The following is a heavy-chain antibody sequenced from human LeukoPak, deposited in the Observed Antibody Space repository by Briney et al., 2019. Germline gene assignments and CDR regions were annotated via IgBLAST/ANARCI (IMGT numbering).Heavy chain of an antibody. D-gene: IGHD3-9*01. CDR1: GGSISSYY. Sequence: SETLSLTCTVSGGSISSYYWSWIRQPPGKGLEWIGYIYYSGSTNYNPSLKSRVTISVDTSKNQFSLKLSSVIAADTAVYYCARGILTGYPYYFDYWGQGTLVTVSS. CDR3: ARGILTGYPYYFDY. V-gene: IGHV4-59*01. J-gene: IGHJ4*02. CDR2: IYYSGST.